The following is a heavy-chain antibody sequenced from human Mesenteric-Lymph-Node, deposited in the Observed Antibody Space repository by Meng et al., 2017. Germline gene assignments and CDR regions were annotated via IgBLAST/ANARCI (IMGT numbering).Heavy chain of an antibody. Sequence: SETLSLTCAVYGGSFSGYYWSWIRQPPGKGLEWIGEINHSGSTNYNPSLKSRVTISVDTSKNQFSLKLSSVTAADTAVYYCARLVGGTTGEDYWGQGTLLTVSS. J-gene: IGHJ4*02. V-gene: IGHV4-34*01. CDR3: ARLVGGTTGEDY. CDR1: GGSFSGYY. CDR2: INHSGST. D-gene: IGHD1-1*01.